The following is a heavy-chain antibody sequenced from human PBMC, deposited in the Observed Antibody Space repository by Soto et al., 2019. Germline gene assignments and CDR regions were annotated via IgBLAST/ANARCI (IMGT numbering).Heavy chain of an antibody. CDR1: GGTFSSYA. D-gene: IGHD6-13*01. J-gene: IGHJ4*02. Sequence: SVKVSCKASGGTFSSYAISWVRQAPGQGLEWMGGIIPIFGTANYAQKFQGRVTITADESTSTAYMELSSLRSEDTAVYYCATDPRPGYGYFDYWGQGTLVTVSS. CDR3: ATDPRPGYGYFDY. V-gene: IGHV1-69*13. CDR2: IIPIFGTA.